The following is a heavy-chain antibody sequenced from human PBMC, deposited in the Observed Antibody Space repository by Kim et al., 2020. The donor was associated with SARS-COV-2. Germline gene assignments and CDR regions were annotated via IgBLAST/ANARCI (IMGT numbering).Heavy chain of an antibody. CDR2: IYYSGST. D-gene: IGHD3-16*01. V-gene: IGHV4-39*01. Sequence: SETLSLTCTVSGGSISSSSYYWGWIRQPPGKGLEWIGSIYYSGSTYYNPSLKSRVTMSVDTSKNQFSLKLSSVTAANTAVYYFARHGSGSSIMITFGGVTPEWYFYLWGRGTLVTVSS. CDR1: GGSISSSSYY. CDR3: ARHGSGSSIMITFGGVTPEWYFYL. J-gene: IGHJ2*01.